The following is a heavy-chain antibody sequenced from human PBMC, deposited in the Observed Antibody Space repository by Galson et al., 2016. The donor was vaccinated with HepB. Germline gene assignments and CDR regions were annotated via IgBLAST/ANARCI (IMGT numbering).Heavy chain of an antibody. V-gene: IGHV5-51*01. CDR2: IHPSDSNT. D-gene: IGHD3-16*01. J-gene: IGHJ4*02. Sequence: QSGAEVKKPGESLKMSCKGSGYNFTNFWIAWVRQMPGKGLEWMGIIHPSDSNTRYRPSFQGQVTIPADKSISTAYLQWRSLKAADTAMYYCARSISWEYYPPLYYFDSWGQGTLVTVSS. CDR3: ARSISWEYYPPLYYFDS. CDR1: GYNFTNFW.